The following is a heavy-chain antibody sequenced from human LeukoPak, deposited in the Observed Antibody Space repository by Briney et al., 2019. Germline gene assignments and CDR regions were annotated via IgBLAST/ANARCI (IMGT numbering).Heavy chain of an antibody. CDR2: ISGSGGST. J-gene: IGHJ6*04. Sequence: GSLRLSCAASGFTFSSYAMSWVRQAPGKGLEWVSAISGSGGSTYYADSVKGRFTISRDNSKNTLYLQMNSLRAEDTAVYYCARDIVVVTAILDVWGKGTTVTVSS. CDR3: ARDIVVVTAILDV. D-gene: IGHD2-21*02. V-gene: IGHV3-23*01. CDR1: GFTFSSYA.